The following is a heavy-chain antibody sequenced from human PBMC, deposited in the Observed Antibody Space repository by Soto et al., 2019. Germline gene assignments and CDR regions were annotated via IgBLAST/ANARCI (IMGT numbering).Heavy chain of an antibody. CDR1: GGSISSVDYY. D-gene: IGHD2-2*01. Sequence: PSETLSLTCTVSGGSISSVDYYWSWIRQPPGKGLEWIGYIYYSGSTYYNPSLKSRVTISVDTSKNQFSLKLSSVTAADTAVYYCARGEYQLLRGMGYYYYGMDVWGQGTTVTVSS. CDR2: IYYSGST. CDR3: ARGEYQLLRGMGYYYYGMDV. V-gene: IGHV4-30-4*01. J-gene: IGHJ6*02.